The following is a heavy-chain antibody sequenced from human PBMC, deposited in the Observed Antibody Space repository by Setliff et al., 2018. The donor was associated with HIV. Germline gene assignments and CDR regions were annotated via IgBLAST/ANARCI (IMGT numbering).Heavy chain of an antibody. CDR1: GGSISTSRYY. CDR2: INYRGNT. D-gene: IGHD3-10*01. V-gene: IGHV4-39*01. J-gene: IGHJ6*03. Sequence: KASETLSLTCTVSGGSISTSRYYWGWIRQPPGKGLEWIGSINYRGNTYYNPSLKSRAAISVDTSKNQISLKLSSVTAADTAVYYCASLDGSESPYIYYYYMDVWGEGTAVTV. CDR3: ASLDGSESPYIYYYYMDV.